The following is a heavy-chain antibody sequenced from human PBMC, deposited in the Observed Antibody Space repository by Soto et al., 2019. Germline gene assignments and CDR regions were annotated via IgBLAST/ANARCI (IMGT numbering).Heavy chain of an antibody. Sequence: ASVKVSCKVSGYTLTELSMHWVRQAPGKGLEWMGGFDPEDGETIYAQKFQGRVTITEDTSTGTAYMELSSLRSEDTAVYFCARDSVVCSTTYYFDYWGQGTLVTVSS. J-gene: IGHJ4*02. V-gene: IGHV1-24*01. D-gene: IGHD1-26*01. CDR3: ARDSVVCSTTYYFDY. CDR1: GYTLTELS. CDR2: FDPEDGET.